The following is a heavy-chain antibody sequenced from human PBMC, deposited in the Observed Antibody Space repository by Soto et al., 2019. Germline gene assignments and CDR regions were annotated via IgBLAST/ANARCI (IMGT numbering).Heavy chain of an antibody. CDR3: ARSTMVRGVTPFYYYYYMDV. D-gene: IGHD3-10*01. Sequence: ASVKVSCKASGYTFTGYYMHWVRQAPGQGLEWMGWINPNSGGTNYAQKFQGWVTMTRDTSISTAYMELSRLRSDDTAVYYCARSTMVRGVTPFYYYYYMDVWGKGTTVTVSS. J-gene: IGHJ6*03. CDR1: GYTFTGYY. V-gene: IGHV1-2*04. CDR2: INPNSGGT.